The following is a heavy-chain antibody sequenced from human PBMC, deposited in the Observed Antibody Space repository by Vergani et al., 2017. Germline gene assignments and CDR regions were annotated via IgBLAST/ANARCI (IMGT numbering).Heavy chain of an antibody. D-gene: IGHD6-13*01. J-gene: IGHJ1*01. CDR2: ISYDGTQK. CDR1: GFTSSYYG. CDR3: ATKSCVTPGCQIGYFRE. V-gene: IGHV3-30*03. Sequence: QVHLVESGGGVVQPGRSLRLSCVVSGFTSSYYGMHWVRQAPGKGLEWVAVISYDGTQKYYADSVKGRFTISRDNSKSTLYLQMNSLRTEDTAVYYCATKSCVTPGCQIGYFREWGQGTQVTVSS.